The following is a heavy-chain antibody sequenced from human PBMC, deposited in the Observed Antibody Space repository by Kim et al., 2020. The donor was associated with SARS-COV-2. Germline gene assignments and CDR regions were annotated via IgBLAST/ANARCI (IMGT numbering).Heavy chain of an antibody. CDR2: ISTSSSYT. CDR3: ARGGFCGGDCPSYYYYYAMDV. Sequence: GSLRLSCAASGFTFSDFYLSWIRQAPGKGLEWVSYISTSSSYTNYADSVKGRFTISRDNAKNSLYLQMNSLRAEDTAVYYCARGGFCGGDCPSYYYYYAMDVWGQGTTVTVSS. V-gene: IGHV3-11*05. CDR1: GFTFSDFY. J-gene: IGHJ6*02. D-gene: IGHD2-21*02.